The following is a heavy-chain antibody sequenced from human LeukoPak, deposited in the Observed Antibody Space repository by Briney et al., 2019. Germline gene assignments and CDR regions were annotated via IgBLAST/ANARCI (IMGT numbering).Heavy chain of an antibody. V-gene: IGHV4-59*08. CDR1: GGSISSYY. J-gene: IGHJ2*01. CDR2: IYYSGST. Sequence: ETLSLTCTVSGGSISSYYWGWIRQPPGKGLEWIGYIYYSGSTNYNPSLKSRVTISVDTSKNQFSLKLSSVTAADTAVYYCARHGVIAAAVLLDWYFDLWGRGTLVTVSS. CDR3: ARHGVIAAAVLLDWYFDL. D-gene: IGHD6-13*01.